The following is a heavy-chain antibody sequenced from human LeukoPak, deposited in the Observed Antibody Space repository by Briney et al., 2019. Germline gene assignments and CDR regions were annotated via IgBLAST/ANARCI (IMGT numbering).Heavy chain of an antibody. CDR3: VRQQTPHGNFDY. Sequence: GGSLRLSCAASGFTFSNHAMHWVRQASGKGLEWVSAIGTAGDTFYPGSVKGRFTISRENAKNSLSLQMNSLRAEDTAVYYCVRQQTPHGNFDYWGQGTLVTVSS. D-gene: IGHD1-26*01. CDR1: GFTFSNHA. V-gene: IGHV3-13*01. CDR2: IGTAGDT. J-gene: IGHJ4*02.